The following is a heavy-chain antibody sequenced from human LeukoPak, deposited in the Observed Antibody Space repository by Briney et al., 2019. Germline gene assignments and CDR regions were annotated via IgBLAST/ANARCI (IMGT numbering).Heavy chain of an antibody. CDR3: ARAMVRVYYYYYGMDV. CDR2: IKQDGSQK. CDR1: GFTFSSYW. D-gene: IGHD3-10*01. J-gene: IGHJ6*02. Sequence: GGSLRLSCAASGFTFSSYWMSWVRQAPGKGLEWVANIKQDGSQKYYVDSVKGRFTISRDNAKNSLYLQMNSLRGEDTAVYYCARAMVRVYYYYYGMDVWGQGNTVTVSS. V-gene: IGHV3-7*01.